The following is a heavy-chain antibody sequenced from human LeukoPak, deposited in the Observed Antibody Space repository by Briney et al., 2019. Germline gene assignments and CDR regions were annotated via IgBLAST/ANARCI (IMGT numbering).Heavy chain of an antibody. D-gene: IGHD3-22*01. J-gene: IGHJ6*02. V-gene: IGHV1-18*01. Sequence: GASVKVSCKASGYTFTSYGISWVRQAPGQGLEWMGWISAYNGNTNYAQKLQGRVTMTTDTSTSTAYMELRSLRSDDTAVYYCARGLYDSSGYSKYYYYYGMDVWGQGTTVTVSS. CDR3: ARGLYDSSGYSKYYYYYGMDV. CDR1: GYTFTSYG. CDR2: ISAYNGNT.